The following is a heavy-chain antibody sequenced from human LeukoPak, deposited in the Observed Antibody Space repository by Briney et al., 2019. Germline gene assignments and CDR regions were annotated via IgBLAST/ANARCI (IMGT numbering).Heavy chain of an antibody. CDR2: ISSSSTYI. CDR1: GFTFSTYS. J-gene: IGHJ4*02. CDR3: ARDLNTGYSSGWYIDY. Sequence: GGSLRLSCAASGFTFSTYSMNWVRQAPGKGLEWVSSISSSSTYIYYADSVKGRFTISRDNAKNSLYLQMNSLRAEDTAVYYCARDLNTGYSSGWYIDYWGQGTLVTVSP. D-gene: IGHD6-19*01. V-gene: IGHV3-21*01.